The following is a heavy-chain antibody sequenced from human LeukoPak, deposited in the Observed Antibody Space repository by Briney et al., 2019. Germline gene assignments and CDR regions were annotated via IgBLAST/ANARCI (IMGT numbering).Heavy chain of an antibody. Sequence: GGSLRLSCAASGFTFSSYAMNWVRQAPGKGLEWVSGISGSGGSTYYADSVKGRFTISRDNAKNSLYLQMNSLRAEDTAVYYCARETAYSSSFDYWGQGTLVTVSS. CDR3: ARETAYSSSFDY. V-gene: IGHV3-23*01. J-gene: IGHJ4*02. D-gene: IGHD6-6*01. CDR2: ISGSGGST. CDR1: GFTFSSYA.